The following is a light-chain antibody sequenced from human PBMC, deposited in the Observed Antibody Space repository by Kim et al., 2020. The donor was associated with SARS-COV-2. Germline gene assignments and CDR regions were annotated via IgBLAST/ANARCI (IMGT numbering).Light chain of an antibody. J-gene: IGKJ4*01. CDR1: QSLLHSNGYNY. CDR2: LGS. Sequence: PASISCRSSQSLLHSNGYNYLNWYLQKPGQSPQLLIYLGSNRASGVPDRFSGSGSGTDYTLKISREEAEDVGVYYCMQALQSPVTFGGGTKVDIK. V-gene: IGKV2-28*01. CDR3: MQALQSPVT.